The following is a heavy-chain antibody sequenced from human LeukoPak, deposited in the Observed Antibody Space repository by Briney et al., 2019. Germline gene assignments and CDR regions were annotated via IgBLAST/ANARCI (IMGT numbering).Heavy chain of an antibody. J-gene: IGHJ4*02. V-gene: IGHV4-59*01. CDR1: GGSISNYY. CDR2: IYYSGST. Sequence: SETLSLTCTVSGGSISNYYWSWIRQPPGKGLEWIGYIYYSGSTNYNPSLKGRVTISVDTSKNQFSLKLSSVTAADTAVYYCGRGYGYNAIDYWGQGTLVTVSS. D-gene: IGHD5-24*01. CDR3: GRGYGYNAIDY.